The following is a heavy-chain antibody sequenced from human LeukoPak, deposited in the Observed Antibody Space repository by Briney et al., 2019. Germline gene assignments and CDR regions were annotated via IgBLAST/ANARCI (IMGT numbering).Heavy chain of an antibody. Sequence: GGSLRLSCAASGFTFNTYAMTWVRQAPGKGLEWVSTISGGAGSTYYADSVKGRFTISRDNSKDTLYLQMNSLSAEDTAVYYCAKDASSGGPDYFDYWGQGTLVTVSS. CDR3: AKDASSGGPDYFDY. D-gene: IGHD6-19*01. J-gene: IGHJ4*02. CDR2: ISGGAGST. CDR1: GFTFNTYA. V-gene: IGHV3-23*01.